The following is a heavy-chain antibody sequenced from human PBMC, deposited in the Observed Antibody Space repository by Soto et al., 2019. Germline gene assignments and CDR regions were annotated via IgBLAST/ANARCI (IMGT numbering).Heavy chain of an antibody. CDR1: GGSISSSSYY. Sequence: TSETLSLTCTVSGGSISSSSYYWGWIRQPPGKGLEWIGSIYYSGSTYYNPSLKSRVTISVDTSKNQFSLKLSSVTAADTAVYYCARQDRGYCSGGSCRNFDYWGQGTLVTVSS. J-gene: IGHJ4*02. CDR2: IYYSGST. CDR3: ARQDRGYCSGGSCRNFDY. V-gene: IGHV4-39*01. D-gene: IGHD2-15*01.